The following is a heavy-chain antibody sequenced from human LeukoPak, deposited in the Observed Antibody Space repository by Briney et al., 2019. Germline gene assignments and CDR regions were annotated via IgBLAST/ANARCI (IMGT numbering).Heavy chain of an antibody. Sequence: PSETLSLTCTVSGGSISSYDWSWIRQPAGKGLEWIGRIYASGSTNYNPSLKSRVTMSVDTSKNQFSLKLSSVTAADTAVYYCARGFPPRSNYDSNGYYSYYFDYWGQGTLVTVSP. V-gene: IGHV4-4*07. CDR2: IYASGST. J-gene: IGHJ4*02. CDR3: ARGFPPRSNYDSNGYYSYYFDY. D-gene: IGHD3-22*01. CDR1: GGSISSYD.